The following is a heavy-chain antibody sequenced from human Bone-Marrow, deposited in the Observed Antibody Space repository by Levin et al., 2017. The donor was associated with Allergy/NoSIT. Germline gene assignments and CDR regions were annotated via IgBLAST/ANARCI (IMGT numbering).Heavy chain of an antibody. CDR1: GFAFSGYA. J-gene: IGHJ4*02. CDR3: AKDSNYDSSVYSHFDY. D-gene: IGHD3-22*01. Sequence: GGSLRLSCVASGFAFSGYAMNWVRQAPGKGLEWVSAISGSGGGTYYADSVRGRFTISRDNSKNTLYLQMNSLRAEDTAVYYCAKDSNYDSSVYSHFDYWGQGTLVTVSS. V-gene: IGHV3-23*01. CDR2: ISGSGGGT.